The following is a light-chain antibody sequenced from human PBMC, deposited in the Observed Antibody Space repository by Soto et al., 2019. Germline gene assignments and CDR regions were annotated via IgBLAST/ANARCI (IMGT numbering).Light chain of an antibody. J-gene: IGLJ3*02. Sequence: QPVLTQPPSASGTPGQRVTISCSGSSSNIGSNTVNWYQQLPGTAPKLLIYGYIQRPSGVPDRFSGSKSGTSASLAISGLQSEDEAHYYCAAWDDSLNRPVFGGGTKLTVL. CDR3: AAWDDSLNRPV. V-gene: IGLV1-44*01. CDR1: SSNIGSNT. CDR2: GYI.